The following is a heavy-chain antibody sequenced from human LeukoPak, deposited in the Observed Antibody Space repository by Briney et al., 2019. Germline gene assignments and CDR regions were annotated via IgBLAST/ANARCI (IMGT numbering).Heavy chain of an antibody. Sequence: PGGSLRLSCAVSGFRFSSQWMTWVRQAPGTGLEWVATINSDGSAKYHVDSVKSRFTISRDNAKNLVYLQMSILRAEDTAVYYCARVQYGSGGFNDVFYYYGMDIWGQGTTVTVSS. D-gene: IGHD3-10*01. CDR3: ARVQYGSGGFNDVFYYYGMDI. CDR1: GFRFSSQW. CDR2: INSDGSAK. V-gene: IGHV3-7*01. J-gene: IGHJ6*02.